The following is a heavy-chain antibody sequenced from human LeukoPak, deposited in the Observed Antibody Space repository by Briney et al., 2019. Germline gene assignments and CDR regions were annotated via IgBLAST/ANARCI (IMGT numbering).Heavy chain of an antibody. D-gene: IGHD6-19*01. V-gene: IGHV3-7*01. CDR1: GFTFSSYW. J-gene: IGHJ6*03. CDR3: ARNAVIAVAAYYYNYMDV. Sequence: GGSLRLSCAASGFTFSSYWMSWVRQAPGKGLEWVANIKQDGSEKYYVDSVKGRFTISRDNAKNSLYLQMNSLRAEDTAVYFCARNAVIAVAAYYYNYMDVWGKGTTVTVSS. CDR2: IKQDGSEK.